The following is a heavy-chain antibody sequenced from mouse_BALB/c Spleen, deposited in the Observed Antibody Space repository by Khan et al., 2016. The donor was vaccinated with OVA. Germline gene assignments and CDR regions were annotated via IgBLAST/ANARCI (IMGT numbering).Heavy chain of an antibody. D-gene: IGHD4-1*01. CDR2: INPYNGGT. Sequence: VQLKESGPELVKPGASVKMSCKASGYTFTNYVLHWVKQKPGQGLESIGYINPYNGGTKYNEKFKGKATLTSDKSSITAYMEFSSLTSEDSAVYYCARGNWQSYYFDYWGQGTTLTLSS. V-gene: IGHV1S136*01. CDR1: GYTFTNYV. CDR3: ARGNWQSYYFDY. J-gene: IGHJ2*01.